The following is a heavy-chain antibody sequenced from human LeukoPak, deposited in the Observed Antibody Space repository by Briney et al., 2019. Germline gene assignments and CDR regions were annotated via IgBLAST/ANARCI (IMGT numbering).Heavy chain of an antibody. CDR1: GGSISSYY. D-gene: IGHD6-19*01. J-gene: IGHJ4*02. CDR2: IYYSGST. CDR3: ARHPGGVAVAGIFDY. Sequence: SETLSLTCTVSGGSISSYYWSWIRQPPGKGLEWIGYIYYSGSTNYNPSLKSRVTISVDTSKNQFSLKLSSVTAADTAVYYCARHPGGVAVAGIFDYWGQGTLVTVSS. V-gene: IGHV4-59*08.